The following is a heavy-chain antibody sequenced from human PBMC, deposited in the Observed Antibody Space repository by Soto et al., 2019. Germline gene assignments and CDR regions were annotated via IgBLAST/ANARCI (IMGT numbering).Heavy chain of an antibody. D-gene: IGHD6-19*01. Sequence: QITLKESGPTLVTPTQTLTLTCTFSGFSLSTSGVGVGWFRQPPGKALEWLTLIYWDDDNHYSPSLQSRLSITKDTSKNQVVLTMTHMDPVDTATYYCAHGSGWLFDFWGQGALVTASS. V-gene: IGHV2-5*02. CDR2: IYWDDDN. J-gene: IGHJ4*02. CDR1: GFSLSTSGVG. CDR3: AHGSGWLFDF.